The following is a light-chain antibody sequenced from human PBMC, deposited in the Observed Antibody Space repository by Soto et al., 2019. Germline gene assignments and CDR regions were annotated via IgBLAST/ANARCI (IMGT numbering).Light chain of an antibody. CDR3: QQSDSTPYT. Sequence: DIQMTQSPSSLSASVGDRVTITCRASQSISSYLNWYQQKPGKAPKLLIYAASSLQSWVPSRFSGSGAGTDFTITISSLQPEDFATYYCQQSDSTPYTFGQGTKLEIK. CDR2: AAS. CDR1: QSISSY. V-gene: IGKV1-39*01. J-gene: IGKJ2*01.